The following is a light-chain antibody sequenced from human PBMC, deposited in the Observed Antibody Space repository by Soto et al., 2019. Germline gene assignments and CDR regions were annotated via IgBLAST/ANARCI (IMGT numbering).Light chain of an antibody. CDR3: QQRSNWPT. Sequence: EVVLTQTRATLSLSPGDRATLSCRASQSVSSHFAWYQQQSGQAPRLLIYDASKRATGIQASFSGSGSGTDSTLTISSLEPEDFAVYYCQQRSNWPTFGQGTRLEIK. J-gene: IGKJ5*01. V-gene: IGKV3-11*01. CDR1: QSVSSH. CDR2: DAS.